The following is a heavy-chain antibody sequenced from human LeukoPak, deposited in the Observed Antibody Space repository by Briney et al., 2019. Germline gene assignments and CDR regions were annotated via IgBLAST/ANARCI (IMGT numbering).Heavy chain of an antibody. Sequence: GGSLRLSCAASGFTFSSYGMHWVRQAPGKGLEWVAFIRYDGSNKYYADSVKGRFTISRDNSKNTLYLQMNSLRAEDTAVYYCAKDEWELNYFDYWGQGTLVTVSS. V-gene: IGHV3-30*02. CDR1: GFTFSSYG. D-gene: IGHD1-26*01. CDR2: IRYDGSNK. CDR3: AKDEWELNYFDY. J-gene: IGHJ4*02.